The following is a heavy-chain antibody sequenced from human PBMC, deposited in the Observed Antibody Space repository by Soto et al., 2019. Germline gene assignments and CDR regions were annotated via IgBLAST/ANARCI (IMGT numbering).Heavy chain of an antibody. J-gene: IGHJ6*02. CDR1: GGSISSGDYY. V-gene: IGHV4-30-4*02. Sequence: SDTLSLTCTVSGGSISSGDYYWSWIRQPPGKGLEWIGYIYYSGSTYYNPSLKSRVSISIDTSKNQFSLKLTSVTAADTAVYYCARDRASFWSSPAPNYGMDVWGQGATVTVSS. CDR3: ARDRASFWSSPAPNYGMDV. CDR2: IYYSGST. D-gene: IGHD3-3*01.